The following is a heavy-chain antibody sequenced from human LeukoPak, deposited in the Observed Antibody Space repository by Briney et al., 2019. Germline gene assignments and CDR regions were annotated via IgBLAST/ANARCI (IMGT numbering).Heavy chain of an antibody. J-gene: IGHJ3*02. Sequence: SGTLSLTCAVSGGSISSSDWWSWVRQPPGKGLEWIRDIYHSGSTNYNPSLKSRVTMSVDKSKNQFSLKLSSVTAADTAVYYCARSLSHSNDGFNIWGQGTMVTVSS. CDR2: IYHSGST. D-gene: IGHD2-15*01. CDR1: GGSISSSDW. V-gene: IGHV4-4*02. CDR3: ARSLSHSNDGFNI.